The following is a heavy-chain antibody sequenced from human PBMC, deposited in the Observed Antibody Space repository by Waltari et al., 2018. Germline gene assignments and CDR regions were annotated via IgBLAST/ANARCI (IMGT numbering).Heavy chain of an antibody. CDR1: GFTFNRFN. CDR3: AKENVPGADRGIFDPLYYGMDV. V-gene: IGHV3-48*01. CDR2: SSSGRTVI. J-gene: IGHJ6*02. Sequence: EVQLVESGGGLVQPGGSLRLSCAASGFTFNRFNMIWVRQAPGKGLEWVSHSSSGRTVIVYADSVKGRFTTSRDNAKKSLYLQMRDLRVEDTAVYFCAKENVPGADRGIFDPLYYGMDVWGQGTTVAVS. D-gene: IGHD3-10*01.